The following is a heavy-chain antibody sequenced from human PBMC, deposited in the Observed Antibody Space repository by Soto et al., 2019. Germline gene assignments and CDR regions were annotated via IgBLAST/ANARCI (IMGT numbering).Heavy chain of an antibody. J-gene: IGHJ6*03. Sequence: SETLSLTCTVSGGSISSYYWSWIRQPPGKGLEWIGYIYYSGSTNYNPSHKSRVNISVDTSKNQFSLKLSSVTAADTAVYYCAREPITSPYYMDVWGKGTTVTVSS. CDR1: GGSISSYY. CDR2: IYYSGST. V-gene: IGHV4-59*01. CDR3: AREPITSPYYMDV. D-gene: IGHD2-2*01.